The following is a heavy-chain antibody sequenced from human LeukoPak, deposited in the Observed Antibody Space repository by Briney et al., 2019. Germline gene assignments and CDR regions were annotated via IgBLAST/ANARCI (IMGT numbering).Heavy chain of an antibody. V-gene: IGHV3-21*06. CDR1: GFTFTAFY. D-gene: IGHD3-22*01. Sequence: GSLRLSCSASGFTFTAFYMSRVRQAPGKALEWVSSIRSESTFTSYSDSVKGRFTISRDNAKNSLHLQMNSLRAEDTAVYFCARVDFGDYFDTSDYHFFDFWGQGTLVTVSS. CDR3: ARVDFGDYFDTSDYHFFDF. CDR2: IRSESTFT. J-gene: IGHJ4*02.